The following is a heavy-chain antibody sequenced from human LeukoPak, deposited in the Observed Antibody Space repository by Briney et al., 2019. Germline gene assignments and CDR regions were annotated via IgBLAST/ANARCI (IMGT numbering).Heavy chain of an antibody. Sequence: PGGSLILSCAASGFTLSDCYMSRIRQAPGKVLEWVSYISSSGSTIYYADSVKGRFTISRDNAKNSLYLQMNSLRAEDTAVYYCARDRNYYDSSGYPFFDYWGQGTLVTVSS. J-gene: IGHJ4*02. CDR1: GFTLSDCY. CDR3: ARDRNYYDSSGYPFFDY. D-gene: IGHD3-22*01. V-gene: IGHV3-11*01. CDR2: ISSSGSTI.